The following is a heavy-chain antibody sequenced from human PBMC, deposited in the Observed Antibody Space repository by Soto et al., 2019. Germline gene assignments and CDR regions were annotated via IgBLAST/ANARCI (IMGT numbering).Heavy chain of an antibody. CDR1: GGSISGYY. J-gene: IGHJ6*02. D-gene: IGHD6-19*01. CDR2: IYYSGST. Sequence: SETLSLTCTVSGGSISGYYWSWVRQPPGKGLEWIGYIYYSGSTNYNPALLSRVTISVDTSKSQFSLKLSSVTAADTAVYYCASLVAVSGNYCDGMDVWGQGTTVTVSS. CDR3: ASLVAVSGNYCDGMDV. V-gene: IGHV4-59*01.